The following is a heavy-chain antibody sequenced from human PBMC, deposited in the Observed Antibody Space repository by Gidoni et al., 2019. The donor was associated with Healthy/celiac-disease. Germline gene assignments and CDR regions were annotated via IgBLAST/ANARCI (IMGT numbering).Heavy chain of an antibody. CDR1: GFTFSNAW. J-gene: IGHJ4*02. Sequence: EVQLVESGGGLVKPGGSLRLSCAASGFTFSNAWMRWVRQAPGKGLEWVGRIKSKTDGGTTDYAAPVKGRFTISRDDSKNTLYLQMNSLKTEDTAVYYCTTEPTWIQLWLREGSGTSCWGQGTLVTVSS. D-gene: IGHD5-18*01. V-gene: IGHV3-15*01. CDR2: IKSKTDGGTT. CDR3: TTEPTWIQLWLREGSGTSC.